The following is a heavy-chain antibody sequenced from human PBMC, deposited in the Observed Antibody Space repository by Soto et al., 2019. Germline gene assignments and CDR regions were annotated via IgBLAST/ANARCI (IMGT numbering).Heavy chain of an antibody. Sequence: GGSLRLSCAASGFTFSSYGMHWVRQAPGKGLEWVAVISYDGSNKYYADSVKGRFTISRDNSKDTVYLQMNSLRAEDTAVYYCARDRPGEQHYFDFWGQGILVTVS. CDR1: GFTFSSYG. D-gene: IGHD6-6*01. CDR2: ISYDGSNK. V-gene: IGHV3-30*03. CDR3: ARDRPGEQHYFDF. J-gene: IGHJ4*02.